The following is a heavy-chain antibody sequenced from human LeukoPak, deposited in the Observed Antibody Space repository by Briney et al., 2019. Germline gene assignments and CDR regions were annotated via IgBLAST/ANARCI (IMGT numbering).Heavy chain of an antibody. CDR3: ARDAYSSGGDFDY. Sequence: GGSLRLSCAASGFTFSDYYMNWVRQAPGKGLEWVSYISSSGSTIYYADSVKGRFTISRDNAKNSLYLQMNSLRAEDTAVYYCARDAYSSGGDFDYWGQGTLVTVSS. J-gene: IGHJ4*02. V-gene: IGHV3-11*04. D-gene: IGHD6-19*01. CDR1: GFTFSDYY. CDR2: ISSSGSTI.